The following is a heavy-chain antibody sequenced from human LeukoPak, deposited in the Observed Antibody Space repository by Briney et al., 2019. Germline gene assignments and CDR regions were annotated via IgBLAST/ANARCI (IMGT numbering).Heavy chain of an antibody. D-gene: IGHD5-24*01. Sequence: GGSLRLSCAASRFTFSSYGMHWVRQAPGKGLEWVAVISSDGSNKYYADSVKGRFTVSRDNSKNTLYLQMNSLRAEDTAVYYCAKEGRDGFNYDYWGQGTLVTVSS. CDR3: AKEGRDGFNYDY. CDR2: ISSDGSNK. CDR1: RFTFSSYG. V-gene: IGHV3-30*18. J-gene: IGHJ4*02.